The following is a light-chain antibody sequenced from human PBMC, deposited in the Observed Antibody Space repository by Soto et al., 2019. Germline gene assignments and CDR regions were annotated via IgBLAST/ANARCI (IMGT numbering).Light chain of an antibody. CDR1: QGIYNW. Sequence: DIQMTQSPSSVSASVGDRVTITCRASQGIYNWLAWYQQKPGKAPKLLISAVSNLQSGVPSRFSGSGYGTDFTLTISSLQPEYFATYYCQQANTFPLTLGPGTKVDIK. CDR2: AVS. J-gene: IGKJ3*01. CDR3: QQANTFPLT. V-gene: IGKV1D-12*01.